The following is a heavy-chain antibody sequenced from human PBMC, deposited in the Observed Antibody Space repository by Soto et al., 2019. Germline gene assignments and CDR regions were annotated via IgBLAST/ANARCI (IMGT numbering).Heavy chain of an antibody. V-gene: IGHV3-30*18. J-gene: IGHJ6*02. Sequence: MRLSCVVSGLTFSDYGFHCVRQPPVKGLDWVAAISYDGSFVYYAVSVRGRFTISRDNSRNTLDLQMNTLRHEDTAVYYCAKERGRNRNFAMDVWGQGISVTVSS. D-gene: IGHD1-1*01. CDR1: GLTFSDYG. CDR2: ISYDGSFV. CDR3: AKERGRNRNFAMDV.